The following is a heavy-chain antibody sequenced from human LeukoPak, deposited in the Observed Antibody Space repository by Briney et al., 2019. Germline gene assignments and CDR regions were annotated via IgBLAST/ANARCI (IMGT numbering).Heavy chain of an antibody. J-gene: IGHJ4*02. CDR2: ITGGGGTT. CDR1: GLTFSSYG. Sequence: PGGSLRLSCEASGLTFSSYGMSWVRQAPGKGLQWVSAITGGGGTTYYADSVKGRFTISRDNSKNMLYLQMNSLRAEDTAVYYCVKMQGYFDYWGQGTLVPVSS. V-gene: IGHV3-23*01. CDR3: VKMQGYFDY.